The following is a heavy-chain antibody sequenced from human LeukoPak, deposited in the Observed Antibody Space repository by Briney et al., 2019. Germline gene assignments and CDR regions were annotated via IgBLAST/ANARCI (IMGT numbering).Heavy chain of an antibody. Sequence: PSETLSLTCTVSGGSISNSRYDWYWGWIRQPPGKGLEWIGSIYSSGSTYYNPSLKSRVTISVDTSRNKLSLKLSSVTAADTAVYYCARGVGSYYEDYFDYWGQGTLVTVSS. CDR3: ARGVGSYYEDYFDY. D-gene: IGHD1-26*01. CDR1: GGSISNSRYDWY. CDR2: IYSSGST. J-gene: IGHJ4*02. V-gene: IGHV4-39*01.